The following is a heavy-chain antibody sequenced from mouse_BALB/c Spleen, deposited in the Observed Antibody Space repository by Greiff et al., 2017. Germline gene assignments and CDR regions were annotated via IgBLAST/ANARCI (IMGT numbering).Heavy chain of an antibody. V-gene: IGHV1-80*01. CDR2: IYPGDGDT. CDR3: ARWDGYYLAY. Sequence: QVQLQQSGAELVRPGSSVKISCKASGYAFSSYWMNWVKQRPGQGLEWIGQIYPGDGDTNYNGKFKGKATLTADKSSSTAYMQLSSLTSEDSAVYFCARWDGYYLAYWGQGTLVTVSA. J-gene: IGHJ3*01. CDR1: GYAFSSYW. D-gene: IGHD2-3*01.